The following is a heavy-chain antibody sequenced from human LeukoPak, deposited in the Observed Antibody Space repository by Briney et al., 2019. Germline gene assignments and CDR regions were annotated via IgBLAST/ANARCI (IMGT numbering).Heavy chain of an antibody. CDR3: ARVPDSVGVKYFQH. CDR2: IYHSGST. D-gene: IGHD3-3*01. J-gene: IGHJ1*01. V-gene: IGHV4-30-2*01. CDR1: GGSIRSGGYY. Sequence: SETLSLTCTVSGGSIRSGGYYWSWMRQPPGKGLEWIGYIYHSGSTYYNPSLKSRVTISVDRSKNQFSLKLSSVTAADTAVYYCARVPDSVGVKYFQHWGQGTLVTVSS.